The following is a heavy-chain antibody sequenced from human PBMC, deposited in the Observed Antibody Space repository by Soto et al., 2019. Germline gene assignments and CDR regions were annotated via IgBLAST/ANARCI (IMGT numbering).Heavy chain of an antibody. CDR1: GFTVSGSD. Sequence: PGGALRLSCAASGFTVSGSDISGLPQAPGKGLQWLSVIHSDGNTYHSGSVWGRFTLSRDNSKNTVFLPMNSPRAKDTAVYFCARIGFVAGLPQNFDLWGRGTLVT. CDR3: ARIGFVAGLPQNFDL. J-gene: IGHJ2*01. V-gene: IGHV3-53*01. CDR2: IHSDGNT. D-gene: IGHD6-6*01.